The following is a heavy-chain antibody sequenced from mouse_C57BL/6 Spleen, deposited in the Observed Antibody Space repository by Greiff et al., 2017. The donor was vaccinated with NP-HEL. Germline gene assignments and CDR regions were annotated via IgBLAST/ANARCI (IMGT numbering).Heavy chain of an antibody. CDR1: GYTFTSYG. D-gene: IGHD4-1*01. CDR2: IYPRSGNT. CDR3: GRGANRYFDD. Sequence: QVQLQQSGAELVRPGASVKLSCKASGYTFTSYGIRWVKQRPGQGLEWIGEIYPRSGNTYYNEKFKGKATLTGDKSSSTAYMELRSLTSEDSAVYFGGRGANRYFDDWGQGTTVTVAS. J-gene: IGHJ2*01. V-gene: IGHV1-81*01.